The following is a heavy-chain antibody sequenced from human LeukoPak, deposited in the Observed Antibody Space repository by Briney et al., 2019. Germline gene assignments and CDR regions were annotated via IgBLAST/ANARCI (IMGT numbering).Heavy chain of an antibody. D-gene: IGHD2/OR15-2a*01. J-gene: IGHJ4*02. CDR1: GFIFSSYS. Sequence: GGSLRLSCAGSGFIFSSYSMNWVRQAPGKGLEWVSSISSSSSYIYYADSVKGRFTISRDNAKNSLYLQMNSLRAEDTAVYYCARDWFHAIDYWGQGTLVTVSS. CDR3: ARDWFHAIDY. CDR2: ISSSSSYI. V-gene: IGHV3-21*01.